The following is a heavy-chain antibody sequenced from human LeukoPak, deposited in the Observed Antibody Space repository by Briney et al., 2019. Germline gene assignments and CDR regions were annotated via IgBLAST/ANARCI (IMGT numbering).Heavy chain of an antibody. CDR2: ISAYNGNT. CDR1: GYTFTSYY. D-gene: IGHD7-27*01. J-gene: IGHJ4*02. Sequence: ASVKVSCKASGYTFTSYYMHWARQAPGQGLEWMGWISAYNGNTNYAQKLQGRVTMTTDTSTSTAYMELRSLRSDDTAVYYCTRDYWGFDYWGQGTLVTVSS. CDR3: TRDYWGFDY. V-gene: IGHV1-18*04.